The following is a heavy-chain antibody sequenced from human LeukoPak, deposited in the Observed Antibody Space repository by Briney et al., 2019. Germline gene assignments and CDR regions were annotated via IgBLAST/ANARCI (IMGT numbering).Heavy chain of an antibody. V-gene: IGHV1-69*05. D-gene: IGHD2-8*01. CDR3: ARRVGANGVHHDSYYYYYYMDV. CDR2: IIPIFGTA. CDR1: GGTFSSYA. J-gene: IGHJ6*03. Sequence: GASVKVSCKASGGTFSSYAISWVRQAPGQGLEWMGGIIPIFGTANYAQKFQGRVTITTDESTSTAYMELSSLRAEDTAVYYCARRVGANGVHHDSYYYYYYMDVWGKGTTVTVSS.